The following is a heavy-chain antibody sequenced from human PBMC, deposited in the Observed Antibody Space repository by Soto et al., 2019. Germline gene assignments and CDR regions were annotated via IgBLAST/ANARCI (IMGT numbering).Heavy chain of an antibody. CDR2: IKQDGSDK. Sequence: GGSLRLSCAASGFTFSDYWMSWVRQAPGKGLEWVANIKQDGSDKYYVDSVDGRFTISRDNAKNSLHLQMNSLRAEDTAVYYCARDGVLTFGGVIVLEYWGQGTLVTVSS. D-gene: IGHD3-16*02. CDR3: ARDGVLTFGGVIVLEY. J-gene: IGHJ4*02. CDR1: GFTFSDYW. V-gene: IGHV3-7*01.